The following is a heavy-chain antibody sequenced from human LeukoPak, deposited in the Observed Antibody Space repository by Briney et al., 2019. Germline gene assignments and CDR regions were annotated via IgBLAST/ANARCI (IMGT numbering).Heavy chain of an antibody. CDR1: GFTFSYYW. CDR2: INPDGSTT. CDR3: ARVGQGEWYFDL. Sequence: GGSLRLSCATSGFTFSYYWMHWARQAPGKGLVWVSRINPDGSTTSYADSMKGRFTISRDNAKNTLYLQMNSLRAEDTAAYCCARVGQGEWYFDLWGRGTLVTVSS. V-gene: IGHV3-74*01. J-gene: IGHJ2*01. D-gene: IGHD1-26*01.